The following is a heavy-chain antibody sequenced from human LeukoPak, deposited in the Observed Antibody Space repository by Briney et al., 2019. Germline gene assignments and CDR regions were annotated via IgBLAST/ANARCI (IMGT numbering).Heavy chain of an antibody. CDR1: GGSMSSDY. Sequence: SETLSLTCTVSGGSMSSDYWSWIRPPPGKGLERLGYIYHSGSSFYNPSLKSRLTISIDTSKNQFSLKVMSVTAADTAVNYCARGRVIGYGPSDLDYWGQGALVTVSS. CDR3: ARGRVIGYGPSDLDY. V-gene: IGHV4-59*01. CDR2: IYHSGSS. D-gene: IGHD2-21*01. J-gene: IGHJ4*02.